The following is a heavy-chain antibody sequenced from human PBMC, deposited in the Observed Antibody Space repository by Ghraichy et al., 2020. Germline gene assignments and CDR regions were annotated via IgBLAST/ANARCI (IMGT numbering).Heavy chain of an antibody. D-gene: IGHD3-3*01. CDR2: INHSGST. J-gene: IGHJ6*02. Sequence: SDTPPLTCAVYGGSFSGYYWSWIRQPPGKRLEWIGEINHSGSTNYNPSLKSRVTISVDTSKNQFSLKLSSVTAADTAVYYCARDRREQFLEWLLSGAGGPSYYYYGMDVWGQGTTVTVSS. CDR3: ARDRREQFLEWLLSGAGGPSYYYYGMDV. V-gene: IGHV4-34*01. CDR1: GGSFSGYY.